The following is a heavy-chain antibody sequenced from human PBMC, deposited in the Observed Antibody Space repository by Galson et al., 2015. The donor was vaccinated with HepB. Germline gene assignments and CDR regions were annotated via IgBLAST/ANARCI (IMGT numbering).Heavy chain of an antibody. D-gene: IGHD2-15*01. CDR1: GFTFSSYA. V-gene: IGHV3-30-3*01. Sequence: SLRLSCAASGFTFSSYAMHWVRQAPGKGLEWVAVISYDGSNKYYADSVKGRFTISRDNSKNTLYLQMNSLRAEDTAVYYCARDWGVVVAAMAFDIWGQGTMVTVSS. CDR2: ISYDGSNK. J-gene: IGHJ3*02. CDR3: ARDWGVVVAAMAFDI.